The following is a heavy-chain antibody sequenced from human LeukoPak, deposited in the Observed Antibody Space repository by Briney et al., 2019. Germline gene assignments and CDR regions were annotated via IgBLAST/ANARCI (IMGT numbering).Heavy chain of an antibody. Sequence: PGGSLRLSCAASGFTFSMYVIHWVRHTPGKGLEWVAVISSDGRSKYYADSVQGRFTISRDNSKNTLYLQMNSLRAEDTAVYYCARESGLLGDYWGQGTLVTVSS. V-gene: IGHV3-30*04. CDR2: ISSDGRSK. CDR3: ARESGLLGDY. CDR1: GFTFSMYV. D-gene: IGHD3-22*01. J-gene: IGHJ4*02.